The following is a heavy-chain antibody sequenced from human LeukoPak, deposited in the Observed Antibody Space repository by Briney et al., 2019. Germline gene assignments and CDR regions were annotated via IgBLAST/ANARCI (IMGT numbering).Heavy chain of an antibody. J-gene: IGHJ4*02. CDR3: AKGSYYDSSGSFYFDY. CDR2: TSGSGDNT. V-gene: IGHV3-23*01. CDR1: GFTFSNYA. Sequence: GGSLRLSCAASGFTFSNYAMSWVRQAPGKGLEWVSGTSGSGDNTYYADSVKGRFTISRDNSKNTLYVQVNSLGTEDTAAYYCAKGSYYDSSGSFYFDYWGQGTLVTVSS. D-gene: IGHD3-22*01.